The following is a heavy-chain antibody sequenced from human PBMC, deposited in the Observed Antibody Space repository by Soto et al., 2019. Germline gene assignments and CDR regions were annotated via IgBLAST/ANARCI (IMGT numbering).Heavy chain of an antibody. CDR2: IYYSGST. J-gene: IGHJ3*02. CDR3: ARFPTKSIAARRYAFDI. CDR1: GGSISSYY. D-gene: IGHD6-6*01. V-gene: IGHV4-59*01. Sequence: SETLSLTCTVSGGSISSYYWSWIRQPPGKGLEWIGYIYYSGSTNYNPSLKSRVTISVDTSKNQFSLKLSSVTAADTAVYYCARFPTKSIAARRYAFDIWGQGTMVTVSS.